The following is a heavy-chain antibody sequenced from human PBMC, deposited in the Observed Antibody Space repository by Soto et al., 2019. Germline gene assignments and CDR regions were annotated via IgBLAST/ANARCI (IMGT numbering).Heavy chain of an antibody. J-gene: IGHJ6*04. D-gene: IGHD4-17*01. V-gene: IGHV3-30*18. Sequence: QVQLVESGGGEVQPGRSLTISCAASGFTFSTYGMHWVRQTPGKGLEWVAVISYDGTNKFYSDSVKGRFTISRDNFKKTQTLQMNSLRADDTDVDSCPKDLQYYGDYDDHCYGMDVWGIGTRVTVSS. CDR2: ISYDGTNK. CDR1: GFTFSTYG. CDR3: PKDLQYYGDYDDHCYGMDV.